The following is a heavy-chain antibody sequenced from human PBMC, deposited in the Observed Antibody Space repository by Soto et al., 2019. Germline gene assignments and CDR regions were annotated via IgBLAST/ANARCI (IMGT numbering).Heavy chain of an antibody. V-gene: IGHV3-33*01. D-gene: IGHD3-3*01. CDR2: IWYDGSNK. CDR1: GFTFSSYG. Sequence: PGGSLRLSCAASGFTFSSYGMHWVRQAPGKGLEWVAVIWYDGSNKYYADSVKGRFTISRDNSKNTLYLQMNSLRAEDTAVYYCARDEIWSPRYYFDYWGQGTLVTVSS. CDR3: ARDEIWSPRYYFDY. J-gene: IGHJ4*02.